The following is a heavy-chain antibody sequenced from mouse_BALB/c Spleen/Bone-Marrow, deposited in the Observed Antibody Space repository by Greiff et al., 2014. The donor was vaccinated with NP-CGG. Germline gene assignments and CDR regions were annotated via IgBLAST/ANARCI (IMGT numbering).Heavy chain of an antibody. J-gene: IGHJ1*01. CDR1: GFTFTSSW. D-gene: IGHD2-14*01. CDR2: IHPNSGNT. CDR3: ARSYRFWYFDV. Sequence: QVQLKESGSVLVRPGTSVNLSCKASGFTFTSSWMHWAKQRPGQGLEWIGDIHPNSGNTYYNEKFKGKATLTVDSSSSTAYVDLSSLTSEDSAVYFCARSYRFWYFDVWGAGTTVIVSS. V-gene: IGHV1S130*01.